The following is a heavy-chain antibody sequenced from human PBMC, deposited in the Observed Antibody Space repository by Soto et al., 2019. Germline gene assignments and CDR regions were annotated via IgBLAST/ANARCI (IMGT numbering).Heavy chain of an antibody. CDR1: GFTFSSYA. D-gene: IGHD2-15*01. CDR2: ISYDGSNK. CDR3: ARGGYCSGGSCYSTAEYFQH. Sequence: GGSLRLSCAASGFTFSSYAMHWVRQAPGKGLEWVAVISYDGSNKYYADSVKGRFTISRDNSKNTLYLQMNSLRAEDTAVYYCARGGYCSGGSCYSTAEYFQHWGQGTLVTVSS. V-gene: IGHV3-30-3*01. J-gene: IGHJ1*01.